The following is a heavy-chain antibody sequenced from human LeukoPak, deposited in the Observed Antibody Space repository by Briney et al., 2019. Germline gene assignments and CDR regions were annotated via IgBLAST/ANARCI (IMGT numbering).Heavy chain of an antibody. V-gene: IGHV1-69*19. Sequence: SVKVSCKASGGTFSSYAISWVRQAPGQGLEWMGGIIPIFGTANHAQTFQGRVTITADESTSTAYMELNSLRSEDTALYYCARGGYDFWSGYYPSGDYYYYYMDVWGKGTTVTVSS. CDR3: ARGGYDFWSGYYPSGDYYYYYMDV. CDR2: IIPIFGTA. J-gene: IGHJ6*03. D-gene: IGHD3-3*01. CDR1: GGTFSSYA.